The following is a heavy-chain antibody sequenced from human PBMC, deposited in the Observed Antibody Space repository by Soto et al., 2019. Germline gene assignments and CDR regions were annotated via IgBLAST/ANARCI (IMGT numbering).Heavy chain of an antibody. CDR3: ARCLQLVDY. J-gene: IGHJ4*02. D-gene: IGHD6-6*01. V-gene: IGHV1-69*01. Sequence: QVQLVQSGAEVKKPGSSVKVSCTTSAGAFSSYAISWVRQAPGQGLEWMGGIIPVVGTTNYAQKFQGRVTITADESTSATYMELSSLTSEDTAVYYCARCLQLVDYWGQGTLVNVSS. CDR2: IIPVVGTT. CDR1: AGAFSSYA.